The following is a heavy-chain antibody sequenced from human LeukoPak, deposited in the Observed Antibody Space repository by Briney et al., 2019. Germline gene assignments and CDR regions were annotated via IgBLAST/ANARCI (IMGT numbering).Heavy chain of an antibody. CDR1: GFTFSSYA. D-gene: IGHD6-13*01. CDR2: ISSNGGST. V-gene: IGHV3-64*01. CDR3: ARVDIAAAGYDY. J-gene: IGHJ4*02. Sequence: GGSLRLSCAASGFTFSSYAMHWDRQAPGKGLKYVSAISSNGGSTYYANSVKGRFTISRDNSKNTLYLQMGSLRAEDMAVYYCARVDIAAAGYDYWGQGTLVTVSS.